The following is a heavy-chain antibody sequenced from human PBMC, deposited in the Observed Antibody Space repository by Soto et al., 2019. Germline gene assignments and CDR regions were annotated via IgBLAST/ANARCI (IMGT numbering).Heavy chain of an antibody. J-gene: IGHJ6*02. Sequence: QVQLQESGPGLVKPSGTLSLTCAVSGGSISSSNWWSWVRQPPGKGLEWIGEIYHSGSTNYNPSLKRRVQISADTSNNQFSLKLRSVTAADTAVYYCARGPSSGEYYYGMDVWGQGTTVTVSS. CDR1: GGSISSSNW. V-gene: IGHV4-4*02. CDR2: IYHSGST. D-gene: IGHD6-19*01. CDR3: ARGPSSGEYYYGMDV.